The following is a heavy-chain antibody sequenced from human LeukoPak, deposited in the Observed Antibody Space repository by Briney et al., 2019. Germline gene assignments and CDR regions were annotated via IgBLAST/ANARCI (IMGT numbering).Heavy chain of an antibody. CDR1: GGSISSNW. CDR2: VFHNGRT. D-gene: IGHD6-13*01. V-gene: IGHV4-4*02. CDR3: ARESSSWYRGYFDY. Sequence: PSGTLSLTCVVSGGSISSNWWSWVRQPPGEGLEWLGEVFHNGRTNYNPSLKSRVTMSVDTSKNQFSLKLSSVTAADTAVYYCARESSSWYRGYFDYWGQGTLVTVSS. J-gene: IGHJ4*02.